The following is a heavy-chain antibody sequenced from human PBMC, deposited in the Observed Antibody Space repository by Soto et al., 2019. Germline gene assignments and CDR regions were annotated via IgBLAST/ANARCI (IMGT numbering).Heavy chain of an antibody. Sequence: EVHLVESGGGLVQTGGSLRLSCAIFESTVSRDWMNWVRQAPGKGLEWVAHINQDGSEKYYVDSVKGRFTISRDNAKKSLYLQMNSLRPADTAMYYCSGGVGDAFWGQGTRVTVSS. D-gene: IGHD1-26*01. J-gene: IGHJ4*02. CDR1: ESTVSRDW. CDR3: SGGVGDAF. CDR2: INQDGSEK. V-gene: IGHV3-7*04.